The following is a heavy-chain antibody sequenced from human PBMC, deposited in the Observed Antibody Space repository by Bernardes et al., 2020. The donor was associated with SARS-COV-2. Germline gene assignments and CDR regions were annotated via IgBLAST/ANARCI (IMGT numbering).Heavy chain of an antibody. V-gene: IGHV4-59*12. J-gene: IGHJ4*02. Sequence: SETLSLTCTVSGGSISSYYWSWIRQPPGKGLEWIGYIFYSGNTNYNPSLKGRLSISVDTSKNSLYLQMNSLRAEDTAVYYCARGLVGARAYGIDYWGQGTLVTVSS. CDR3: ARGLVGARAYGIDY. D-gene: IGHD1-26*01. CDR1: GGSISSYY. CDR2: IFYSGNT.